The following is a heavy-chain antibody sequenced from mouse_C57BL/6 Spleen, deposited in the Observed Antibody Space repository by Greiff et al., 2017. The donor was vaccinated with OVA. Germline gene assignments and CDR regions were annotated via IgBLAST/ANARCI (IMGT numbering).Heavy chain of an antibody. CDR1: GYTFTSCG. CDR2: IYPRSGNT. CDR3: ARSSSGYLFYAMDY. J-gene: IGHJ4*01. V-gene: IGHV1-81*01. D-gene: IGHD3-2*02. Sequence: VQLQQSGAELARPGASVKLSCKASGYTFTSCGISWVKQRTGQGLEWIGEIYPRSGNTYYNEKFKGKATLTADKSSSTAYMELRSLTSEDSAVYFCARSSSGYLFYAMDYWGQGTSVTVSS.